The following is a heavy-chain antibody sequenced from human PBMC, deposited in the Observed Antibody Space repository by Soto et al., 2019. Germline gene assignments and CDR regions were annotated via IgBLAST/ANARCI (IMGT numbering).Heavy chain of an antibody. CDR1: GYRFTHYW. V-gene: IGHV5-10-1*01. D-gene: IGHD2-15*01. CDR2: IDPDDSYT. J-gene: IGHJ4*02. Sequence: WESLKISCKGSGYRFTHYWIHWVRQMAGKGLEWMGRIDPDDSYTNYSPSFQGHVTISVDKSISTAYLQWSSLQASDTAIYYCARRPLPTYCSGSTCSWDWGQGTLVTVAS. CDR3: ARRPLPTYCSGSTCSWD.